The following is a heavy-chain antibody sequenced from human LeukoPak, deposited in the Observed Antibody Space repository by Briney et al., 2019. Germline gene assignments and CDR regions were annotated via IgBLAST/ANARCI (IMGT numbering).Heavy chain of an antibody. CDR1: GYSISSGYY. J-gene: IGHJ5*02. CDR2: IYHSGST. V-gene: IGHV4-38-2*02. Sequence: KPSETLSLTCTVSGYSISSGYYWGWIRQPPGKGLEWIGSIYHSGSTYYNPSLKSRVTISVDTSKNQFSLKLSSVTAADTAVYYCARELGKNMIVVVIPGVGGQNNWFDPWGQGTLVTVSS. CDR3: ARELGKNMIVVVIPGVGGQNNWFDP. D-gene: IGHD3-22*01.